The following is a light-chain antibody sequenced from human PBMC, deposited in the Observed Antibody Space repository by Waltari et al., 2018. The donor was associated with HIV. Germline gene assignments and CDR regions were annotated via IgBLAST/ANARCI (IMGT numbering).Light chain of an antibody. CDR1: QGIRHA. CDR2: AAS. CDR3: LQHYDYPRT. Sequence: DIQLTQSPSSPSASVGARVPTNCRASQGIRHALGWYQQKPGEAPKRLIYAASTLQNGVSSRFSGSGSGTEFTLTITSLQPEDVATYYCLQHYDYPRTFGQGTKLEIK. J-gene: IGKJ2*01. V-gene: IGKV1-17*01.